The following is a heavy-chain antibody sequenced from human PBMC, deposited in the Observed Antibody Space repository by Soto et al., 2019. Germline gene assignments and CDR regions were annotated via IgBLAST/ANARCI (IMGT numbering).Heavy chain of an antibody. D-gene: IGHD2-15*01. J-gene: IGHJ3*02. CDR2: ISSSSSYI. V-gene: IGHV3-21*01. CDR1: GFTFSSYS. CDR3: ARDLKDIVVVVAANDAFDI. Sequence: EVQLVESGGGLVKPGGSLRLSCAASGFTFSSYSMNWVRQAPGKGLEWVSSISSSSSYIYYADSVKGRFTISRDNAKNSLYLQMNSLRAEDTAVYYCARDLKDIVVVVAANDAFDIWGQGTMVTVSS.